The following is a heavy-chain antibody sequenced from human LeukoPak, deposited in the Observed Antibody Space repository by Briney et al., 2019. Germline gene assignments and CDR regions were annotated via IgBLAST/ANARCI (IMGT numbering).Heavy chain of an antibody. CDR2: ISAYNGNT. Sequence: PVASVKVSCKASGYTFTSYGISWVRQAPGQGLEWMGWISAYNGNTNYAQKLQGRVTITTDTSTSTAYMELRSLRSDDTAVYYCARGYLSDIVVVPAAFDYWGQGTLVTVSS. CDR1: GYTFTSYG. V-gene: IGHV1-18*01. D-gene: IGHD2-2*01. CDR3: ARGYLSDIVVVPAAFDY. J-gene: IGHJ4*02.